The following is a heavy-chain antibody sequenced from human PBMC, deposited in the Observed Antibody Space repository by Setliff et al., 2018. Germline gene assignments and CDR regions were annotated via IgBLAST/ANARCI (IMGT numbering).Heavy chain of an antibody. Sequence: SETLSLTCAVYGGSFSGYYWSWIRQPPGKGLEWLGEINHSGSTNCNPSLKSRVTISVDTSKNQFSLRLSSVTAAYTAVYYCATGPIPPDSGSFYWCAFDIWGQGTMVTVSS. D-gene: IGHD1-26*01. CDR1: GGSFSGYY. J-gene: IGHJ3*02. CDR3: ATGPIPPDSGSFYWCAFDI. CDR2: INHSGST. V-gene: IGHV4-34*01.